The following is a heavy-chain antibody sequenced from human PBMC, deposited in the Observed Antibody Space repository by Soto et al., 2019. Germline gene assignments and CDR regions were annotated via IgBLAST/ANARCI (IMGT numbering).Heavy chain of an antibody. CDR1: GGSFSGYY. Sequence: QVQLQQWGAGLLKPSETLSLTCAVYGGSFSGYYWSWIRQPPGKGLEWIGEINHSGSTNYNPSLKSRVTISVDTSKNQFSLKLSSVTAADTAVYYCARSGSSSWTSHDYWGQGTLVTVSS. J-gene: IGHJ4*02. CDR3: ARSGSSSWTSHDY. V-gene: IGHV4-34*01. CDR2: INHSGST. D-gene: IGHD6-13*01.